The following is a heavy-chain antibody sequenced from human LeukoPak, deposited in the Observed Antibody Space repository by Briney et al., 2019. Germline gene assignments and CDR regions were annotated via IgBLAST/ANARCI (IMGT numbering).Heavy chain of an antibody. Sequence: ASVKVSCKASGYTFTGYYMHWVRQAPGQGLEWMGWINPNSGGTSYAQKFQGRVTMTRDTSISTAYMELSRLRSDDTAVYYCARAGHPRTRVYDILTVYYAFTYWAQGPLVTVSS. CDR2: INPNSGGT. D-gene: IGHD3-9*01. CDR1: GYTFTGYY. J-gene: IGHJ4*02. V-gene: IGHV1-2*02. CDR3: ARAGHPRTRVYDILTVYYAFTY.